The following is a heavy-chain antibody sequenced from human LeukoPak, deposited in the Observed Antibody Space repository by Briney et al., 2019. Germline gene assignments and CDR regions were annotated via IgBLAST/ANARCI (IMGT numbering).Heavy chain of an antibody. CDR3: ARDFRYYDSSADF. Sequence: ASVKVSCKASGYTFTSYYVYWVRQAPGQGLEWMGIINPNDDTKAYAQKFQGRVTMTRDTSTSTVCMELSSLRSEDTAVYYCARDFRYYDSSADFWGQGTLVTVSS. V-gene: IGHV1-46*01. J-gene: IGHJ4*02. CDR2: INPNDDTK. D-gene: IGHD3-22*01. CDR1: GYTFTSYY.